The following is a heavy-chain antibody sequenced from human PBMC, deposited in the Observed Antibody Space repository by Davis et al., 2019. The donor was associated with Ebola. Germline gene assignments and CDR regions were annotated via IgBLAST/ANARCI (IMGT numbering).Heavy chain of an antibody. CDR1: GFTFSSYA. CDR2: ISSSGSYI. CDR3: AQQLGDYGGNALRY. J-gene: IGHJ4*02. V-gene: IGHV3-21*01. D-gene: IGHD4-23*01. Sequence: GESLKISCAASGFTFSSYAMSWVRQAPGKGLEWVSSISSSGSYIYYADSVKGRFTISRDDAKKSLYLQMDSLRAEDTAVYYCAQQLGDYGGNALRYWGQGTLVTVSS.